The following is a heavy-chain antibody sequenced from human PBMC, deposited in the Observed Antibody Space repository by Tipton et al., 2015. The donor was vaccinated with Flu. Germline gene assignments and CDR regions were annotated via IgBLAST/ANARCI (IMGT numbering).Heavy chain of an antibody. V-gene: IGHV1-18*04. CDR2: ISAYNFNT. CDR1: GYTFTTYG. D-gene: IGHD4-17*01. J-gene: IGHJ4*02. Sequence: QSGPEVKKPGASVKVSCKASGYTFTTYGINWVRQAPGQGLEWMGWISAYNFNTDYAQKLQDRVTMTTDTSANTAYMELSSLRSDDTAVYFCATARNGDSITYWGQGTLVTVSS. CDR3: ATARNGDSITY.